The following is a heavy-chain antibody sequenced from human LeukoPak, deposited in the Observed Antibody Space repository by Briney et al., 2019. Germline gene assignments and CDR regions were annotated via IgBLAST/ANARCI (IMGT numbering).Heavy chain of an antibody. V-gene: IGHV3-74*01. CDR2: INDDGSDT. CDR1: AFTFNTYW. Sequence: GGSLRLSCAASAFTFNTYWMHWVRQVPGRGLEWVSRINDDGSDTTYADSVKGRFTISRDDAKNMLFLQMNSLRAEDTAVYYCVRGGPSTWSWGQGTLVTVSS. J-gene: IGHJ5*02. D-gene: IGHD2-15*01. CDR3: VRGGPSTWS.